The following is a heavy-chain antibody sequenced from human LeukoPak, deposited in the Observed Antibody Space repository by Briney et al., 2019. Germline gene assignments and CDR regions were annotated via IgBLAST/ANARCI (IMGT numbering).Heavy chain of an antibody. Sequence: GGSLRLSCAASGFTFSSYSMNWVRQAPGKGLEWVSSISSSSSYIYYADSVKGRFTISRDNAKNSLYPQMNSLRAEDTAVYYCARAADIVVVPAAAYGMDVWGKGTTVTVSS. J-gene: IGHJ6*04. CDR1: GFTFSSYS. CDR2: ISSSSSYI. V-gene: IGHV3-21*01. D-gene: IGHD2-2*01. CDR3: ARAADIVVVPAAAYGMDV.